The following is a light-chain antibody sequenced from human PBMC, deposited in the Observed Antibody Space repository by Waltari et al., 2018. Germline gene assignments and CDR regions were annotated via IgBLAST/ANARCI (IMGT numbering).Light chain of an antibody. J-gene: IGKJ1*01. V-gene: IGKV3-11*01. CDR1: QSVSSY. CDR2: DAS. Sequence: EIVLTQSPATLSLSPGQRATLSCRASQSVSSYLAWSQQKPGQAPRLLIYDASNRATGIPARFSGSGSGTDFTLIISSLEPEDSAIYYCQQRSKRPSFGQGTKVEIK. CDR3: QQRSKRPS.